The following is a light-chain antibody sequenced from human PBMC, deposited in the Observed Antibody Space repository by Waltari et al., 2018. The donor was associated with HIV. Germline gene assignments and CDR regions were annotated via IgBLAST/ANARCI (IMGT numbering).Light chain of an antibody. CDR3: SRYAGRNNLV. Sequence: QSALTQPPSASGSPGQSVTISCTGTSSDVGGHNYVSWYQQHPGKAPKLMIYELSKRPSRVLVSFAGSKSGYAASLPVCGLQAEDEADYYSSRYAGRNNLVFGGGTKLTVL. CDR1: SSDVGGHNY. CDR2: ELS. V-gene: IGLV2-8*01. J-gene: IGLJ2*01.